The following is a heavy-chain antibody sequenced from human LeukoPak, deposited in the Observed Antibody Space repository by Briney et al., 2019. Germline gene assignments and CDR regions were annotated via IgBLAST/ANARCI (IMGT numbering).Heavy chain of an antibody. CDR1: GGSISSYY. CDR2: IYYSGSN. J-gene: IGHJ4*02. D-gene: IGHD3-9*01. Sequence: SETLSLTCTVSGGSISSYYWSWIRQPPGKGLEWIGYIYYSGSNNYNPSLKSRVTISVDTSKNQFSLKLSSVTAADTAVYYCARAHSRDLTGYYPFDYWGQGTLVTVSS. V-gene: IGHV4-59*01. CDR3: ARAHSRDLTGYYPFDY.